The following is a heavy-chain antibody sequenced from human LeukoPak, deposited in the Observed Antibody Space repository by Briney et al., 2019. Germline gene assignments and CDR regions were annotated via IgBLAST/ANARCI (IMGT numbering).Heavy chain of an antibody. V-gene: IGHV4-59*01. CDR2: IYYSGST. Sequence: PSETLSLTCTVSGGSISSYYWSWIRQPPGKGLEWIGYIYYSGSTNYNPSLKSRVTISVDTSKNQFSLKLSSVTAADTAVYYCARGEVAATPHYWGQGTLVTDSS. CDR1: GGSISSYY. J-gene: IGHJ4*02. CDR3: ARGEVAATPHY. D-gene: IGHD2-15*01.